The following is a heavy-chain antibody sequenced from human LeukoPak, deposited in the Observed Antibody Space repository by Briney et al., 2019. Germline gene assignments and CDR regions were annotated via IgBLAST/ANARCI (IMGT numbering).Heavy chain of an antibody. V-gene: IGHV3-48*01. J-gene: IGHJ4*02. CDR3: VRAFNGNSYGYGY. D-gene: IGHD5-18*01. CDR2: INSRSSTI. CDR1: GFTFSSYH. Sequence: GGSLRLSCAASGFTFSSYHMNWVPQAPGKGLEWVSYINSRSSTIYYADSVKGRFTVSRDNGKNLLYLQVSSLRAEDTAVYYCVRAFNGNSYGYGYWGQGTLVTVS.